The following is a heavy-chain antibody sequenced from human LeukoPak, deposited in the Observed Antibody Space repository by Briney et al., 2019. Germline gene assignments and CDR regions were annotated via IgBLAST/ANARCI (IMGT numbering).Heavy chain of an antibody. CDR3: AKDIEREAVAGPFDY. CDR2: ISWNSGSI. V-gene: IGHV3-9*01. J-gene: IGHJ4*02. D-gene: IGHD6-19*01. CDR1: GFTFDDYA. Sequence: GGSLRLSCAASGFTFDDYAMHWVRQAPGKGLEWVSGISWNSGSIGYADSVKGRFTISRDNAKNSLYLQMNSLRAEDTALYYCAKDIEREAVAGPFDYWGQGTLVTVSS.